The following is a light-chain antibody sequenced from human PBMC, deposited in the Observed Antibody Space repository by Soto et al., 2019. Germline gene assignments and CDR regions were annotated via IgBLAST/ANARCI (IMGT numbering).Light chain of an antibody. Sequence: EIVMTQSPATLSVSPGERATISCRASQSVSSNLAWYQQKPGQAPRLLIYGASTRATGIPARFSGSGSGTEFILTISSLQSEDFAVYYCQQYNNWPPGTFGQGTKVDIK. CDR1: QSVSSN. J-gene: IGKJ1*01. CDR2: GAS. V-gene: IGKV3-15*01. CDR3: QQYNNWPPGT.